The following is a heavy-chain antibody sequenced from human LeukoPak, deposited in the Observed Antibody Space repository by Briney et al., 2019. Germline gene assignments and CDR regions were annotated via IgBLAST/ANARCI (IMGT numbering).Heavy chain of an antibody. Sequence: KSSETLSLTCAVSGYSISSGYYWGWIRPPPGKGLEWIGSIYHSGSTYYNPSLKSRVTISVDTSKNQFSLNLSSVTAADTAVYYCARLFLRLGELSPIGYWGQGTLVTVSS. CDR3: ARLFLRLGELSPIGY. D-gene: IGHD3-16*02. CDR2: IYHSGST. J-gene: IGHJ4*02. V-gene: IGHV4-38-2*01. CDR1: GYSISSGYY.